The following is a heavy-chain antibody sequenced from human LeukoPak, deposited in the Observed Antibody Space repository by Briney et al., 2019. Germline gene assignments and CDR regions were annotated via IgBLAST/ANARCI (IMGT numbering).Heavy chain of an antibody. CDR3: AKDPFIAAAGTGYYYMDV. CDR2: IRYDGSNK. CDR1: GFTFSSYG. V-gene: IGHV3-30*02. Sequence: PGGSLRLSCAASGFTFSSYGMHWVRQAPGKGLEWVAFIRYDGSNKYYADSVKGRFTISRDNSKNTLYLHVNSLRPEDTAVYYCAKDPFIAAAGTGYYYMDVWGKGTTVTISS. J-gene: IGHJ6*03. D-gene: IGHD6-13*01.